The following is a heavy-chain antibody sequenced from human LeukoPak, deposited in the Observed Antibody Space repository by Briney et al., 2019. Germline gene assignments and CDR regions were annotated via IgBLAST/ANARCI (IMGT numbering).Heavy chain of an antibody. D-gene: IGHD2-15*01. J-gene: IGHJ4*02. Sequence: SETLSLTCTVSGGSISSFYWSWIRQPPGKGLEWVCYIHASGTTSYSPSLKSRVTISIDSSKEHFSLKMTSVTAADTAVYYCARHVICGGGNCYGAALDYWGQGTLVTVPS. CDR3: ARHVICGGGNCYGAALDY. CDR1: GGSISSFY. CDR2: IHASGTT. V-gene: IGHV4-4*09.